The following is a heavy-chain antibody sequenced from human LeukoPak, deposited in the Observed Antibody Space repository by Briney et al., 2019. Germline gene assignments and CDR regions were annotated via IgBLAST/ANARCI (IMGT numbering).Heavy chain of an antibody. J-gene: IGHJ6*03. CDR2: IYYSGST. CDR3: ANQRENYDFWSGYLDYYYMDV. D-gene: IGHD3-3*01. Sequence: SETLSLTCTVSGGSISSSSYYWGWIRQPPGKGLEWIGSIYYSGSTYYNPSLKSRVTISVDTSKNQFSLKLSYVTAADTAVYYCANQRENYDFWSGYLDYYYMDVWGKGTMVTVSS. V-gene: IGHV4-39*01. CDR1: GGSISSSSYY.